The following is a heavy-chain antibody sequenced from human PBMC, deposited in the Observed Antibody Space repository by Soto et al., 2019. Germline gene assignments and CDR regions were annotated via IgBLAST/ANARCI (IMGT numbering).Heavy chain of an antibody. Sequence: SETLCVSCTVAGGSSSSGGDCWILIRQHPGKGLEWIGYIYYSGSTYYNPSLKSRVTISVDTSKNQFSLKLSSVTAADTAVYYCARVAYRITIFGVVPTFAYRRQGTPVPVSS. CDR1: GGSSSSGGDC. CDR3: ARVAYRITIFGVVPTFAY. V-gene: IGHV4-30-4*08. D-gene: IGHD3-3*01. CDR2: IYYSGST. J-gene: IGHJ4*02.